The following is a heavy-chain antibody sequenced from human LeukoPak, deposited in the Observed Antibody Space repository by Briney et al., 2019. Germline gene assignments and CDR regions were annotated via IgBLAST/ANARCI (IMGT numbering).Heavy chain of an antibody. CDR2: IYYSGST. CDR1: GGSISSSSYY. J-gene: IGHJ5*02. D-gene: IGHD1-26*01. CDR3: ARVRRGSSHWFDP. Sequence: PSETLSLTCTVSGGSISSSSYYWGWIRQPPGKGLEWIGNIYYSGSTYYNPSLKSRVTISVDTSKNQFSLKLSSVTAADTAVYYCARVRRGSSHWFDPWGQGTLVTVSS. V-gene: IGHV4-39*07.